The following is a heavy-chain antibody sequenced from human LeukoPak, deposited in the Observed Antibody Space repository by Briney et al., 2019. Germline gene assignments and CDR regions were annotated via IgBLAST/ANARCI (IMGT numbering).Heavy chain of an antibody. D-gene: IGHD6-19*01. Sequence: GGSLRLSCAASGFTFSSYAMHWVRQAPGKGLEWVAVISYDGSNKYYADSVKGRFTISRDNAKNSLYLQMNSLRAEDTAVYYCARMDSGWGGVPFDYWGQGTLVTVSS. CDR1: GFTFSSYA. V-gene: IGHV3-30-3*01. CDR2: ISYDGSNK. CDR3: ARMDSGWGGVPFDY. J-gene: IGHJ4*02.